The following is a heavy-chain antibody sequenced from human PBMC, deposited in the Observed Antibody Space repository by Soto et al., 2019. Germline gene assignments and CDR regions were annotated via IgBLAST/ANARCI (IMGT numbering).Heavy chain of an antibody. Sequence: PGGSLRLSCAASGFTVSSNYMSWVRQAPGKGLEWVSVIYSGGSTYYADSVKGRFTISRDNSKNTLYLQMNSLRAEDTAVYYCARDLFLWPYGMDVWGQGTTVTVSS. CDR3: ARDLFLWPYGMDV. CDR1: GFTVSSNY. CDR2: IYSGGST. J-gene: IGHJ6*02. V-gene: IGHV3-53*01. D-gene: IGHD2-21*01.